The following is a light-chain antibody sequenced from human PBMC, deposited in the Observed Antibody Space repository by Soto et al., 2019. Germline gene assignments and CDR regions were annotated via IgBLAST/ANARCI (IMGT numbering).Light chain of an antibody. CDR2: EVS. CDR3: CSYAGNSGV. CDR1: SSDVGSYNF. Sequence: QSALTQPASVSGSPGQSIIISCTGTSSDVGSYNFVSWYQQHPGKAPKLMIYEVSKRPSGVSNRFSGSKSGNTASLTISGIQSEDEADYYCCSYAGNSGVFGGGTQLTVL. J-gene: IGLJ3*02. V-gene: IGLV2-23*02.